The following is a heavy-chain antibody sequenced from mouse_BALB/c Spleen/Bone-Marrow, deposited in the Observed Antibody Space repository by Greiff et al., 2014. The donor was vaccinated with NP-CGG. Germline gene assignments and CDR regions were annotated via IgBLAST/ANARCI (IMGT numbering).Heavy chain of an antibody. CDR2: INPSNGRT. CDR3: ARDGNYRYAMDY. Sequence: VQLQQSGDELVKPGASVKLSCMASGFTFTSYWIHWVKQRPGQGPEWIGEINPSNGRTNYNEKFKSKATLTEDKSSSTAYMQLSSLTSEDAAFYYCARDGNYRYAMDYWGQGTSVTVSS. V-gene: IGHV1S81*02. J-gene: IGHJ4*01. D-gene: IGHD2-1*01. CDR1: GFTFTSYW.